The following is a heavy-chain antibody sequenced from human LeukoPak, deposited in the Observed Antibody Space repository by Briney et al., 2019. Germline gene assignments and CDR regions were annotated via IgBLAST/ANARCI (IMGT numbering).Heavy chain of an antibody. J-gene: IGHJ4*02. D-gene: IGHD2-21*01. CDR3: AKDRPISE. V-gene: IGHV3-30*18. Sequence: GRSLRLSCAASGFTFSSYGMHWVRQAPGKGLEWVAVISYDGSNKYYADSVKCRFTISRDNSKNTLYLQMNSLRAEDTAVYYCAKDRPISEWGQGTLVTVSS. CDR2: ISYDGSNK. CDR1: GFTFSSYG.